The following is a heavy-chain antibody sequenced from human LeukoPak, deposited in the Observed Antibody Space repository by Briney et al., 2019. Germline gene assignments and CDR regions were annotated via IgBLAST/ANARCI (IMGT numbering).Heavy chain of an antibody. J-gene: IGHJ6*02. D-gene: IGHD4-17*01. CDR1: GFTFSSYA. Sequence: PGGSLRSSCAAPGFTFSSYALSGVRKAPGRGLEWVSALSGSGSSTYYADSVKGRFTISRDNSKNTLYLQMNTLRAEDRAVYFCAKDNGRYGMDVWGQGTTVTVSS. CDR3: AKDNGRYGMDV. CDR2: LSGSGSST. V-gene: IGHV3-23*01.